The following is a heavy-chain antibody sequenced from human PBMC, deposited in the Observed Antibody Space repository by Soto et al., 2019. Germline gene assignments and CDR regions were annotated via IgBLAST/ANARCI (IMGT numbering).Heavy chain of an antibody. CDR1: GFTFSSYW. CDR3: AKNGDFWSWGMDV. D-gene: IGHD3-3*01. J-gene: IGHJ6*02. Sequence: GGSLRLSCAASGFTFSSYWMSWVRQAPGKGLEWVSIIRQGGNGKYYVDSVKGRFTISRDNSRNSLNLQMNSLRAEDTAVYYCAKNGDFWSWGMDVWGQGTTVTVSS. CDR2: IRQGGNGK. V-gene: IGHV3-7*03.